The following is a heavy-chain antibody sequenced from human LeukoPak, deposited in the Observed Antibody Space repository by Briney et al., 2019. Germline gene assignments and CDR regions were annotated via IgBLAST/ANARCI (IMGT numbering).Heavy chain of an antibody. Sequence: PSETLSLTCTVSGGSISSGSYYWSWIRQPAGKGLEWIGRIYTSGSTNYNPSLKSRVTISVDTSKNQFSLKLSSVTAADTAVYYCARKPDYGGNEGFDYWGQGTLVTVSS. J-gene: IGHJ4*02. CDR1: GGSISSGSYY. CDR3: ARKPDYGGNEGFDY. CDR2: IYTSGST. D-gene: IGHD4-23*01. V-gene: IGHV4-61*02.